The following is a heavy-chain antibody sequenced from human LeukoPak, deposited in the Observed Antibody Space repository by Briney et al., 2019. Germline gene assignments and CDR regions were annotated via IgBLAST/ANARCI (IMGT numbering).Heavy chain of an antibody. V-gene: IGHV3-30-3*01. D-gene: IGHD3-22*01. J-gene: IGHJ4*02. CDR3: AGNTYYYDSSGLS. CDR2: ISYDGSNK. CDR1: GFTFSSYA. Sequence: PGGSLRLSCAASGFTFSSYAMHWVRQAPGKGLEWVAVISYDGSNKYYADSVKGRFTISRDNSKNTPYLQMNSLRAEDTAVYYCAGNTYYYDSSGLSWGQGTLVTVSS.